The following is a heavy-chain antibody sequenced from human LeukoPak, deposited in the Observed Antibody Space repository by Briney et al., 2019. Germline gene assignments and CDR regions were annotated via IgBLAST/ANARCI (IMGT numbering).Heavy chain of an antibody. J-gene: IGHJ4*02. CDR1: GFTFSSYS. CDR3: ATGRTTAREPPNFDY. D-gene: IGHD1-7*01. CDR2: ISSSGSTI. Sequence: GGSLRLSCAASGFTFSSYSMSWIRQAPGKGLEWVSYISSSGSTIYYADSVKGRFTISRDNAKNSLYLQMNSLRAEDTAVYYCATGRTTAREPPNFDYWGQGTLVTVSS. V-gene: IGHV3-48*04.